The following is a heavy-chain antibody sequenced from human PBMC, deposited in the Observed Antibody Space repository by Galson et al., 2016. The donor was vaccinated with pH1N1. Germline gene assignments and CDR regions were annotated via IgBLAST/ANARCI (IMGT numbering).Heavy chain of an antibody. D-gene: IGHD7-27*01. J-gene: IGHJ4*02. Sequence: SVKVSCKASGYTFTGYYMHWVRQAPGQGLEWMGWINPNSGGTNYAQKFQGWVTMTRDTSISTAYMELSGLKSEDTAVYSCIRDLGRPRDYWGQGTLVTVSS. CDR2: INPNSGGT. V-gene: IGHV1-2*04. CDR1: GYTFTGYY. CDR3: IRDLGRPRDY.